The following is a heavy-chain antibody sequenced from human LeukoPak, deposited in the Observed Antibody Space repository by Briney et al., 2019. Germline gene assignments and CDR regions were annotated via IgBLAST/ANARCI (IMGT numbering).Heavy chain of an antibody. CDR2: INPNSGGT. V-gene: IGHV1-2*02. Sequence: ASVKVFCKASGYTFTGYYMDWVRQAPGQGLEWMGWINPNSGGTNYAQKFQGRVAMTRATSISTAYMELSRLRSDDTAVYYCARDAPPGARYCSGGSCYLGTNYYGMDVWGQGTTVTVSS. D-gene: IGHD2-15*01. CDR1: GYTFTGYY. CDR3: ARDAPPGARYCSGGSCYLGTNYYGMDV. J-gene: IGHJ6*02.